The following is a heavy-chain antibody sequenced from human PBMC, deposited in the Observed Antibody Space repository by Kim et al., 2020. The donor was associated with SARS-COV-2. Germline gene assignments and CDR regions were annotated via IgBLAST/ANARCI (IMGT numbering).Heavy chain of an antibody. CDR1: GFTLSSYA. CDR3: ANALHNCVENWCC. D-gene: IGHD1-1*01. V-gene: IGHV3-30*02. J-gene: IGHJ4*02. CDR2: ICDDGNTK. Sequence: GGSLRLSCAASGFTLSSYATHWVRQVPGKGLEWVALICDDGNTKDYVDSVKGRFTISRDNSKNTVYLQMNSLRAEDTAVYYCANALHNCVENWCCWGQG.